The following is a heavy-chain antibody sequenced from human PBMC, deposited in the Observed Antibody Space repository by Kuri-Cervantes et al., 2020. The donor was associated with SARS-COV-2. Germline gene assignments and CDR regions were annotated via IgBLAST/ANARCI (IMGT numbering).Heavy chain of an antibody. D-gene: IGHD1-1*01. CDR2: INHSGST. Sequence: LSPAFYGGSFSGYYWSWIRQPPGKGLEWIGEINHSGSTNYNPSLKSRVTISVDTSKNQFSLKLSSVTAADTAVYYCARIRHPYWYFDLWGRGTLVTVSS. CDR3: ARIRHPYWYFDL. J-gene: IGHJ2*01. V-gene: IGHV4-34*01. CDR1: GGSFSGYY.